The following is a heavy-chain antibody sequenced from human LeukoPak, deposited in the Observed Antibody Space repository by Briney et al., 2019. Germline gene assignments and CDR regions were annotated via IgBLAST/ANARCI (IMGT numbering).Heavy chain of an antibody. D-gene: IGHD2-15*01. CDR1: GGSISSGSYY. V-gene: IGHV4-61*02. J-gene: IGHJ6*02. Sequence: SETLSLTCTVSGGSISSGSYYWSWLRQPAGKGLEWIGRIYTSGSTNYNPSLKRRVTISVDTSKNQFSLKLSSVTAADTAVYYCARDPAYCSGGSCHYPYYGMDVRGQGTTVTVSS. CDR3: ARDPAYCSGGSCHYPYYGMDV. CDR2: IYTSGST.